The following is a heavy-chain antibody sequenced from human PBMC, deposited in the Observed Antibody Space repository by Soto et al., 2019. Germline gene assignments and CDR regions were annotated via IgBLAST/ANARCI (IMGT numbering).Heavy chain of an antibody. V-gene: IGHV3-15*07. CDR2: IKSKIDGGKT. Sequence: EVQLVESGGGLVKPGGSLGIPCAASGFISVKAWKTWVRQPPGKGLDGVGRIKSKIDGGKTDFAAPVRGRFAISRDDSKNIVYMQMNSLKIEDSGVYYCSTVTYSNMIVDRLDNWGHGPLVTVSS. CDR1: GFISVKAW. J-gene: IGHJ4*01. CDR3: STVTYSNMIVDRLDN. D-gene: IGHD3-16*01.